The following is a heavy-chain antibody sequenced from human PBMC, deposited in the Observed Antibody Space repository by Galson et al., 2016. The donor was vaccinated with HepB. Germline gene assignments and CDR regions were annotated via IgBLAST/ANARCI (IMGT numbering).Heavy chain of an antibody. D-gene: IGHD4-17*01. V-gene: IGHV1-18*04. CDR3: VRDRGYGDDTLDY. CDR1: GYTFSGYG. J-gene: IGHJ4*02. CDR2: VYSNNDA. Sequence: SVKVSCTASGYTFSGYGISWVRQAPGQGLEWMGWVYSNNDANYAQTFQGRVTMTSTSSASIVYMELSSLRPDDTADYYCVRDRGYGDDTLDYWGQGTLVIVSS.